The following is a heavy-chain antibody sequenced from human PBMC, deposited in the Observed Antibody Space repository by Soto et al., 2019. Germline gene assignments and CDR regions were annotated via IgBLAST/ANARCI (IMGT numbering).Heavy chain of an antibody. CDR3: ARVRDYSPFDY. Sequence: TSETLSLTCAVYGGSFSGYYWSWIRQPPGKGLEWIGEINHSGSTNYNPSLKSRVTISVDTSKNQFSLKLSSVTAADTAVYYCARVRDYSPFDYWGQGTLVTVSS. CDR1: GGSFSGYY. D-gene: IGHD4-4*01. J-gene: IGHJ4*02. V-gene: IGHV4-34*01. CDR2: INHSGST.